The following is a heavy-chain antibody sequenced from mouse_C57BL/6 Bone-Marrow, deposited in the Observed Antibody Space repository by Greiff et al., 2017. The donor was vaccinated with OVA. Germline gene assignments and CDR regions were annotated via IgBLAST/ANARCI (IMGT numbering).Heavy chain of an antibody. CDR3: ARDNGSSYVYFDV. Sequence: VQLKESGPGLVKPSQTVFLTCTVTGISITTGNYRWSWIRQFPGNKLEWIGYIYYSGTITYNPSLTSRTTITRDTPKNQFVLEMNSLTAEDTATDYCARDNGSSYVYFDVWGTGTTVTVSS. J-gene: IGHJ1*03. CDR1: GISITTGNYR. D-gene: IGHD1-1*01. CDR2: IYYSGTI. V-gene: IGHV3-5*01.